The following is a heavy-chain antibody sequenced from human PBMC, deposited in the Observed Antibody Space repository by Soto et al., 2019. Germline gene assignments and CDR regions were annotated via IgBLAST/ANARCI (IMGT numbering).Heavy chain of an antibody. CDR1: GFTFSSYD. D-gene: IGHD2-2*02. J-gene: IGHJ6*02. CDR2: IGTAGDT. V-gene: IGHV3-13*01. CDR3: ARDLYTDYYYYGMDV. Sequence: GGSLRLSCAASGFTFSSYDIHWVRQATGKGLEWVSAIGTAGDTYCPGSVKGRFTISRENAKNSLYLQMNSLRAEDTAVYYCARDLYTDYYYYGMDVWGQGTTVTV.